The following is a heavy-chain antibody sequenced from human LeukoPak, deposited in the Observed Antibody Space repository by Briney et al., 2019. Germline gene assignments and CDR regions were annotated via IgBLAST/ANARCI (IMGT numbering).Heavy chain of an antibody. D-gene: IGHD2-15*01. V-gene: IGHV3-30*04. CDR2: ISYDGSNK. CDR3: ARDRRVVVVAATLVY. J-gene: IGHJ4*02. Sequence: PGRSLRLSCAASGFTFSSYAMHWVRQAPGKGLEWVAVISYDGSNKYYADSVKGRFTISRDNSKNTLYLQMNSLRAEDTAVYYCARDRRVVVVAATLVYWGQGTLVTVSS. CDR1: GFTFSSYA.